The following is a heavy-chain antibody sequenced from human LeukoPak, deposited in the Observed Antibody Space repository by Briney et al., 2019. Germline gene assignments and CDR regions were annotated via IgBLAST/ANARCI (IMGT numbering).Heavy chain of an antibody. Sequence: SETLSLTCTVSGGSISSYYWSWIRQPPGKGLEWIGYIYYSGSTNYNPSLKSRVTISVDTSKNQFSLKLSSVTAADTAAYYCARSIAVAGTAPYYYYYMDVWGKGTTVTVSS. CDR1: GGSISSYY. D-gene: IGHD6-19*01. V-gene: IGHV4-59*08. CDR2: IYYSGST. J-gene: IGHJ6*03. CDR3: ARSIAVAGTAPYYYYYMDV.